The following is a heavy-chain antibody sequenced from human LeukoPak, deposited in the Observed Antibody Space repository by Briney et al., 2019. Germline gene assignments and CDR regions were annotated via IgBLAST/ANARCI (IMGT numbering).Heavy chain of an antibody. D-gene: IGHD5-18*01. CDR2: IYYSGST. Sequence: SETLSLTCTVSGGSISSYYWSWIRQPPGKGLEWIGYIYYSGSTNYNPSLKSRVTISVDTSKNQFSLKLSSVTAADTAVYYCARDLGQRGYSLEYWGQGTLVTVSS. CDR1: GGSISSYY. V-gene: IGHV4-59*01. CDR3: ARDLGQRGYSLEY. J-gene: IGHJ4*02.